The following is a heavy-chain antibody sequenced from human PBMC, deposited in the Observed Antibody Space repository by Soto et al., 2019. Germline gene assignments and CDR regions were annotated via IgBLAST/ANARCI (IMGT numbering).Heavy chain of an antibody. CDR2: ISISGSGI. J-gene: IGHJ4*02. CDR3: ARDDTALDY. CDR1: GLTFRSYE. Sequence: GGSLRRSCAASGLTFRSYEMNWVRQAPGKGLEWVSYISISGSGIYYADSVNGRFTISRDNAKNSLYLQMNSLRAEDTAIYYCARDDTALDYWGQGTLVTVSS. V-gene: IGHV3-48*03. D-gene: IGHD5-18*01.